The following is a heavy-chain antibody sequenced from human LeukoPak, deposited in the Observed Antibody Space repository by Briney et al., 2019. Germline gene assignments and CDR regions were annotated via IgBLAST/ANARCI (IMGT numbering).Heavy chain of an antibody. Sequence: GGSLRLSCAASGFTFSDYYMSWIRQAPGKGLEWVSYISSSGSTIYYADSVKGRFTISRDNAKNSLYLQMSSLRAEDTAVYYCARVVTMIVVVITKIDYWGQGTLVTVSS. D-gene: IGHD3-22*01. V-gene: IGHV3-11*04. CDR1: GFTFSDYY. CDR3: ARVVTMIVVVITKIDY. CDR2: ISSSGSTI. J-gene: IGHJ4*02.